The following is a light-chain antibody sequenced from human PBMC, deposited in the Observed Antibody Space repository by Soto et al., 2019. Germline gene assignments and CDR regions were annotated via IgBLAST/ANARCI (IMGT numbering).Light chain of an antibody. V-gene: IGLV2-14*01. CDR1: SSDVGGYNF. CDR2: DVS. J-gene: IGLJ3*02. Sequence: QSVPTQPASLSGSPGQSITISCTGTSSDVGGYNFVSWYQQHPGKAPKLMIYDVSNRPSGVSTRFSGSKSGNTASLTISGLQAEDEAEYYCSSYTSSSTLGVFGGGTKLTVL. CDR3: SSYTSSSTLGV.